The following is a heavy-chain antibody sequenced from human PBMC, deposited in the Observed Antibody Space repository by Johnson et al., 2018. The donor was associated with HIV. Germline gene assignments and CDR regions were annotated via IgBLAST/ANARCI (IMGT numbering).Heavy chain of an antibody. CDR3: TTNVGRRVAAPPRVAFDI. CDR2: IKSKTDGGTT. D-gene: IGHD2-15*01. CDR1: GFTFSNAW. V-gene: IGHV3-15*01. Sequence: VQLVESGGGLVKPGRSLRLSCAASGFTFSNAWMSWVRQAPGKGLEWVGRIKSKTDGGTTDYAAPVKGRFTIPRDDSKNTLYLQMNSLKTEDTAVYYCTTNVGRRVAAPPRVAFDIWGQGTMVTVSS. J-gene: IGHJ3*02.